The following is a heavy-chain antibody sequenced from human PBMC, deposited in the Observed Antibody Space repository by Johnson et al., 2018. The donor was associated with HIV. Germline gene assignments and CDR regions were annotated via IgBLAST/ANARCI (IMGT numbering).Heavy chain of an antibody. CDR2: SWNSGSI. J-gene: IGHJ3*02. V-gene: IGHV3-66*01. CDR3: AREVDAFDM. CDR1: GFTVSSNY. Sequence: VQLVESGGGLVQPGGSLRLSCAGTGFTVSSNYMSWVRQAPEKGLEWVSGISWNSGSIGYADSVKGRFTISRDNSKNTLYLQMNSLRAEDTAVYYCAREVDAFDMWGQGTLVTVSS.